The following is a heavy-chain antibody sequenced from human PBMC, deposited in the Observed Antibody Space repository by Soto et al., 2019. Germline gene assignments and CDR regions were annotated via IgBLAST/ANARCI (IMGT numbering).Heavy chain of an antibody. Sequence: ASVKVSCKASGYTFTGYYMHWVRQAPGQGLEWMGCFYPKGGETNYAQKFQGRVTMTEDTSTDTAYMELSSLRSEDTAVYYCATDKGTSRVTSFEYWGQGTLVTVSS. CDR3: ATDKGTSRVTSFEY. D-gene: IGHD2-2*01. J-gene: IGHJ4*02. V-gene: IGHV1-24*01. CDR2: FYPKGGET. CDR1: GYTFTGYY.